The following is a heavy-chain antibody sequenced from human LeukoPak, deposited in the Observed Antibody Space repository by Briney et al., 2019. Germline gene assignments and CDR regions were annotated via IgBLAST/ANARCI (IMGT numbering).Heavy chain of an antibody. J-gene: IGHJ4*02. D-gene: IGHD4-23*01. V-gene: IGHV1-8*01. CDR2: IHPNSGKT. Sequence: ASVKVSCKASGYTFRSYEINWVRQAPGQGLEWVGWIHPNSGKTRYAQKFQGRVTMTRDTSTETAFMELSSLKFDDTAIFYCARGHYGGNRYFDIWGQGTLVTVSS. CDR1: GYTFRSYE. CDR3: ARGHYGGNRYFDI.